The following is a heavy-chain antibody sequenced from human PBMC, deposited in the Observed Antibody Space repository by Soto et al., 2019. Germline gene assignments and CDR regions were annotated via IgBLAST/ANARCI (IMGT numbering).Heavy chain of an antibody. D-gene: IGHD3-22*01. Sequence: GGSLRLSCAVSGFIFSRYSMNWVRQAPGKGLEWVAVISYDGSNKYYADSVKGRFTISRDNSKNTLYLQMNSLRAEDTAVYYCAKDPGYYYDSSGFGYWGQGTLVTVSS. CDR3: AKDPGYYYDSSGFGY. CDR1: GFIFSRYS. J-gene: IGHJ4*02. CDR2: ISYDGSNK. V-gene: IGHV3-30*18.